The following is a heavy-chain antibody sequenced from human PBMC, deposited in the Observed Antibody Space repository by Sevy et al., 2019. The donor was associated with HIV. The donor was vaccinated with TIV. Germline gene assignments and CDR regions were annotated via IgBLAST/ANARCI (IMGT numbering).Heavy chain of an antibody. CDR3: ARDWVSGGAFDI. D-gene: IGHD1-26*01. J-gene: IGHJ3*02. V-gene: IGHV3-48*02. CDR1: GFTFSSYT. Sequence: GGSLRLSCATSGFTFSSYTMNWVRQAPGKGLEWISYISSSGTSIYYADSVKGRFTISRDNAKDSLYLQMNSLRDEDTAVYYCARDWVSGGAFDIRGQGTMVTVSS. CDR2: ISSSGTSI.